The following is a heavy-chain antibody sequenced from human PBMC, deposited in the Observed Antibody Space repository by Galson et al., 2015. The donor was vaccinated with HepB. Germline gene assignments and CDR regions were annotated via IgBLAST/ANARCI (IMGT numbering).Heavy chain of an antibody. V-gene: IGHV3-7*01. Sequence: WLCLCRPASGFSLSMRSMRWLRQASGKGLDWVANMELDGGKKCYVDSVKGRFTISRDDAKNSLYLQMNSLRAEDTAVYYCARALTAAGNYWGQGTLVTVSS. CDR1: GFSLSMRS. J-gene: IGHJ4*02. D-gene: IGHD6-13*01. CDR2: MELDGGKK. CDR3: ARALTAAGNY.